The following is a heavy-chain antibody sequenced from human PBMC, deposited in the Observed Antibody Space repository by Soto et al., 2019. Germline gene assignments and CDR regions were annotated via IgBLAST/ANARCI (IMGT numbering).Heavy chain of an antibody. Sequence: QVQRVESGGGVVQPGRSLRLSCAASGFTFSSYAMHWVRQAPGKGLEWVAVISYDGSNKYYADSVKGRFTISRDNSKNTLYLQMNSLRAEDTAVYYCARDWGSGWYFDLWGRGTLVTVSS. CDR2: ISYDGSNK. D-gene: IGHD7-27*01. CDR1: GFTFSSYA. V-gene: IGHV3-30-3*01. J-gene: IGHJ2*01. CDR3: ARDWGSGWYFDL.